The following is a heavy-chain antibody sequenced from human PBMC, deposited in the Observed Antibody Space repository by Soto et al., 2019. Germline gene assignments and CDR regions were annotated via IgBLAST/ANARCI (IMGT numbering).Heavy chain of an antibody. J-gene: IGHJ6*02. CDR3: ARMCVYCSGGSCCSCHYYYGMDV. Sequence: GASVKVSYKASGYTFTRYGIRWVRPAPGQGLAWMGWISAYNGNTNYAQKLQGRVTMTTDTSTSTAFLELRSLRSRETAVYYCARMCVYCSGGSCCSCHYYYGMDVWGQGTTVTVSS. V-gene: IGHV1-18*01. D-gene: IGHD2-15*01. CDR2: ISAYNGNT. CDR1: GYTFTRYG.